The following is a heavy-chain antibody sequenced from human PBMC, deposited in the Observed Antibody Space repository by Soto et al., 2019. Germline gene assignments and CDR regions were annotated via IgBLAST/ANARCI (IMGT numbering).Heavy chain of an antibody. CDR3: ARQGSNEYYYYGMDV. D-gene: IGHD3-10*01. Sequence: QVQLVQSGAEVKKPGASVKVSCKASGGTFSSYAINWVRQAPGQGLEWMGGIIRIFGTPDYAERFQGRVTTTPDEHTSTADKELSSLRSEDTGVYYCARQGSNEYYYYGMDVWGQGTTVTVSS. V-gene: IGHV1-69*05. J-gene: IGHJ6*02. CDR1: GGTFSSYA. CDR2: IIRIFGTP.